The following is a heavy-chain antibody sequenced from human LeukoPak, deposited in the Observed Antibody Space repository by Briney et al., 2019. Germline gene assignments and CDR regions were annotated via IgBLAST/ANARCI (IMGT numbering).Heavy chain of an antibody. CDR3: ARGSRATVTTLDY. CDR2: IYSGGST. Sequence: SGGSLRLSCAASGFTVSSNYMSWVRQAPGKGLEWVSVIYSGGSTYYADSVKGRFTISRDNSKNTLYLQMNSLRAEDTAVYYCARGSRATVTTLDYWGQGTLVTVSS. J-gene: IGHJ4*02. V-gene: IGHV3-66*01. D-gene: IGHD4-17*01. CDR1: GFTVSSNY.